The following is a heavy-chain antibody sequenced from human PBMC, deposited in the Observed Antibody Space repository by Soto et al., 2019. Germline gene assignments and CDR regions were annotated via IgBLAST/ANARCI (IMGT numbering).Heavy chain of an antibody. CDR3: ARDGYYGSGSYYNPPYYYYYYMDV. CDR2: IYYSGST. CDR1: RGSISSYY. Sequence: SETLSLTCTVSRGSISSYYWSWIRQPPGKGLEWIGYIYYSGSTNYNPSLKSRVTISVDTSKNQFSLKLSSVTAADTAVYYCARDGYYGSGSYYNPPYYYYYYMDVWGKGTTVTVSS. V-gene: IGHV4-59*01. D-gene: IGHD3-10*01. J-gene: IGHJ6*03.